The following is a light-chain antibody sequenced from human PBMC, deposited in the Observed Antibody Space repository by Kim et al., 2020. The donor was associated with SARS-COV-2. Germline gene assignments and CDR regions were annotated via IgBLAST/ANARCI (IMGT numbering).Light chain of an antibody. Sequence: GQSITISCTGTSSDVGGYNYVTWHQQHPGKAPKVMIYDVSSRPSGVSNRFSGSKSGNTASLTIAGLQAEDEADYYCSSYTSSSTLVFGGGTKLTVL. V-gene: IGLV2-14*03. CDR1: SSDVGGYNY. CDR3: SSYTSSSTLV. CDR2: DVS. J-gene: IGLJ2*01.